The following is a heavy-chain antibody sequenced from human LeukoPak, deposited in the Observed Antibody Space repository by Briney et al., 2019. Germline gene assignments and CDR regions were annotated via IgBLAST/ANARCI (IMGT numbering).Heavy chain of an antibody. Sequence: GGSLRLSCAASGFTFSSYAMSWVRQAPGKGLEWVSAISGSGGSTYYADSVKGRFTISRDNSKNTLYLQMNSLRAEDTAVYYCARSYGSGRNYFDYWGQGTLVTVSS. D-gene: IGHD3-10*01. CDR3: ARSYGSGRNYFDY. J-gene: IGHJ4*02. CDR2: ISGSGGST. V-gene: IGHV3-23*01. CDR1: GFTFSSYA.